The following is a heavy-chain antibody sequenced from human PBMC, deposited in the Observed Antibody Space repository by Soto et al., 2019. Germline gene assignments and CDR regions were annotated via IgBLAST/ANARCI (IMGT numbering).Heavy chain of an antibody. CDR1: GSTFSSSG. Sequence: QLVESGGGVVQPGTSLRLSCAASGSTFSSSGWHWVRQAPGKGLEWVAFHSNDGITKNYADSVKGRFTIFRDNSKNTVSLQTDSLRGDDTAVYYCAKDGPHFDVDVWGQGTTVTVSS. D-gene: IGHD3-9*01. CDR3: AKDGPHFDVDV. CDR2: HSNDGITK. V-gene: IGHV3-30*18. J-gene: IGHJ6*02.